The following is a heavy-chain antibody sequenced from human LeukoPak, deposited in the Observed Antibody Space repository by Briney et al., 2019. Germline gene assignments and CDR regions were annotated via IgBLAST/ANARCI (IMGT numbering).Heavy chain of an antibody. D-gene: IGHD3-22*01. CDR2: IYSGGST. CDR1: GFTVSSNY. V-gene: IGHV3-66*01. J-gene: IGHJ5*02. CDR3: ARKLYYYDTSPAGWFDP. Sequence: GGSLRLSCAASGFTVSSNYMSWVRQAPGKGLEWVSVIYSGGSTYYADSVKGRFTISRDNSKNTLYLQMNSLRAEDTAVYHCARKLYYYDTSPAGWFDPWGQGTMVTVS.